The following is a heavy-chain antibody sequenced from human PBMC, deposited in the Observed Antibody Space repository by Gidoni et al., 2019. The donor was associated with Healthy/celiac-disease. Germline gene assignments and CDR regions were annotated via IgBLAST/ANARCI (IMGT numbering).Heavy chain of an antibody. V-gene: IGHV4-34*01. CDR2: INHSGST. CDR1: GGSFSGYY. Sequence: QVQLQQWGAGLLKPSETLSLTCAVYGGSFSGYYWSWIRQPPGKGLEWIGEINHSGSTNYNPSLKSRVTISVDTSKNQFSLKLSSVTAADTAVYYCARFNYDYVWGSYRPYYYYGMDVWGQGTTVTVSS. D-gene: IGHD3-16*02. CDR3: ARFNYDYVWGSYRPYYYYGMDV. J-gene: IGHJ6*02.